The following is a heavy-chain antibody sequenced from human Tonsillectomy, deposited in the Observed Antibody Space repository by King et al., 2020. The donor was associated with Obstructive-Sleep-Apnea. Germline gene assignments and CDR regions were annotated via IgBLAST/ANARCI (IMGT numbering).Heavy chain of an antibody. V-gene: IGHV1-18*01. D-gene: IGHD1-26*01. CDR1: GYTFTSYG. CDR3: ASGGGELLGKSFDY. CDR2: ISAYNCNT. J-gene: IGHJ4*02. Sequence: QLVQSGAEVKKPGASVKVSCKASGYTFTSYGIIWLRQASGQGLEWMGWISAYNCNTNYAQQLQGRVTMTTDTSTSTAYMELRSLRSDDTAVYYCASGGGELLGKSFDYWGQGTLVTVSS.